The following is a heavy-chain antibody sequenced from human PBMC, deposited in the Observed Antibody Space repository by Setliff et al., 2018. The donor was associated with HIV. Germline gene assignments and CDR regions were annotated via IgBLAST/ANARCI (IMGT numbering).Heavy chain of an antibody. CDR2: IYYSGST. J-gene: IGHJ5*02. CDR3: ARHPPNLDWLDP. CDR1: GYSINSGYSINSDYY. V-gene: IGHV4-39*01. Sequence: PSETLSLTCAVSGYSINSGYSINSDYYWGWIRQPPGKGLEWIGSIYYSGSTYHNSSLQSRVTISVDTSKNQFSLKVNSVTAADTAVYYCARHPPNLDWLDPWGQGTLVTVSS.